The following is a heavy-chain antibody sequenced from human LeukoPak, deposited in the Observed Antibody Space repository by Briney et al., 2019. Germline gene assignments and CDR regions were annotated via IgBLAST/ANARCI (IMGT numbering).Heavy chain of an antibody. CDR1: GLAFKNYW. Sequence: GGSLRLSCLGTGLAFKNYWMTWVRQAPGKGLEWVANIKQDGSEKYYVDSVKGRFTISRDNAKNSLYLQMNSLRAEDTAVYYCASYLVGYGSGSYYNEGNFDYWGQGTLVTVSS. CDR3: ASYLVGYGSGSYYNEGNFDY. CDR2: IKQDGSEK. J-gene: IGHJ4*02. D-gene: IGHD3-10*01. V-gene: IGHV3-7*01.